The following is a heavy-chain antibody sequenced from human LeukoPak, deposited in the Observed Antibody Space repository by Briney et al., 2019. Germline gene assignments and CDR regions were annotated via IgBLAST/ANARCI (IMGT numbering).Heavy chain of an antibody. J-gene: IGHJ4*02. CDR1: GFTFSNDW. CDR2: IKRDGSEK. CDR3: ARPFRH. V-gene: IGHV3-7*03. Sequence: GSLRLSCAASGFTFSNDWMTWVRRAPGKGLEWVANIKRDGSEKYYVDSVKGRFTISRDNAKNSVYLQMNNLRAEDTAVYYCARPFRHWGQGTLVTVSS.